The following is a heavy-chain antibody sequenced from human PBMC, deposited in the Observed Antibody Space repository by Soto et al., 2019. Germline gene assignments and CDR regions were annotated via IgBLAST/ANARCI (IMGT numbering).Heavy chain of an antibody. CDR2: ISAYNGKT. CDR3: ARGGDVTYYHGMDV. Sequence: ASLKVSLKASGYTPNRFGISWVLQAPGQGLEWMGWISAYNGKTNYAQNVQGRVTMTTDTSTRTAYMDLRSLRSDDTAVYYCARGGDVTYYHGMDVWGQGTTVTVSS. CDR1: GYTPNRFG. V-gene: IGHV1-18*01. D-gene: IGHD5-12*01. J-gene: IGHJ6*02.